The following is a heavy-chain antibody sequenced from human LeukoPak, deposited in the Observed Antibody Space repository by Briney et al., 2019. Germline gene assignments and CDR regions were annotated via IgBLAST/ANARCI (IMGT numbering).Heavy chain of an antibody. CDR2: IRYDGSNK. V-gene: IGHV3-30*02. CDR3: AKDGEYVPYYYGSGSSGGDY. J-gene: IGHJ4*02. Sequence: GGSLRLSCAASGFTFSSYGMHWVRQAPGKGLEWVAFIRYDGSNKYYADSVKGRFTISRDNSKNTLYLQMNSLRAEDTAVYYCAKDGEYVPYYYGSGSSGGDYWGQGTLVTVSS. D-gene: IGHD3-10*01. CDR1: GFTFSSYG.